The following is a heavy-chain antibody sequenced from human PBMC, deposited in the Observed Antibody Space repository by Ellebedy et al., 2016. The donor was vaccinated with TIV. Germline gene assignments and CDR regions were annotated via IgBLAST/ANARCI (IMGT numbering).Heavy chain of an antibody. V-gene: IGHV4-39*07. J-gene: IGHJ4*02. CDR2: IYYSGST. CDR1: GGSISSSSYY. CDR3: ASGPNQYFFDY. D-gene: IGHD1-14*01. Sequence: MPGGSLRLSCTVSGGSISSSSYYWGWIRQPPGKGLEWIGSIYYSGSTYYNPSLKSRVTISVDTSKNQFSLKLNSVTAADTAVYYCASGPNQYFFDYWGQGTLVTVSS.